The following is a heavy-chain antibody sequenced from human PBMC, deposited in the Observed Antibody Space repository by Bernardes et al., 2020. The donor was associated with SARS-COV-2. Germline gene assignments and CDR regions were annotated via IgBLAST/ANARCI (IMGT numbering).Heavy chain of an antibody. CDR1: GFTFSSDC. V-gene: IGHV3-7*01. D-gene: IGHD2-2*01. CDR3: ASSPCSSTSCYYYYGMDV. J-gene: IGHJ6*02. CDR2: IKQDGSEK. Sequence: GASLRLSCAASGFTFSSDCMSWVRQAPGKGLEWVANIKQDGSEKYYVDSVKGRFTISRDNAKNSLYLQMNSLRAEDTAVYYCASSPCSSTSCYYYYGMDVWGQGTTVTVSS.